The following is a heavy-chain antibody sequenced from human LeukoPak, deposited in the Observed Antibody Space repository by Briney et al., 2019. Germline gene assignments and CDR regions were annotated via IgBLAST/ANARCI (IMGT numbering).Heavy chain of an antibody. Sequence: SETLSFTCTVSDDSITMYYWTWIRQPPGKELEWIGYVIHTGSTNFNHSLNGRVSISRDTSKNLSSLRLRSVTAADTVVYFCARGRVSSSTWYSTYYYYFYMDVWGKGTTVTVSS. V-gene: IGHV4-59*01. CDR1: DDSITMYY. CDR2: VIHTGST. D-gene: IGHD1-1*01. J-gene: IGHJ6*03. CDR3: ARGRVSSSTWYSTYYYYFYMDV.